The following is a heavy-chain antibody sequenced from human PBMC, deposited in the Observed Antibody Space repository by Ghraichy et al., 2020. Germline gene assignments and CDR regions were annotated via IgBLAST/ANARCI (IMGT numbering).Heavy chain of an antibody. CDR2: IYSDGDT. J-gene: IGHJ4*02. CDR1: GVTVGNNY. CDR3: ARDPPAAGTGTFG. Sequence: GGSLRLSCAASGVTVGNNYMNWVRQAPGKGLEWVSLIYSDGDTRYADSVKGRFIISRDNSKNTLYLQIHSLRVEDTAVYYCARDPPAAGTGTFGWGQGTLVTVSS. V-gene: IGHV3-66*01. D-gene: IGHD6-13*01.